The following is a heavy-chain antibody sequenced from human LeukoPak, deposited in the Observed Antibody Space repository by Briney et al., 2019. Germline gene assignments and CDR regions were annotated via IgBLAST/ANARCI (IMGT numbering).Heavy chain of an antibody. J-gene: IGHJ3*02. Sequence: ASVKVSCKASGDTFTSYGISWVRQAPGQGLEWMGWISTYNGNTNYAKKLQGRVTMTTDTSTSTAYMDLRSLRSDDTAVYYCARDLIGNYYDSSGYYYGHRKDDAFDIWGQGTMVTDSS. CDR3: ARDLIGNYYDSSGYYYGHRKDDAFDI. CDR1: GDTFTSYG. CDR2: ISTYNGNT. V-gene: IGHV1-18*01. D-gene: IGHD3-22*01.